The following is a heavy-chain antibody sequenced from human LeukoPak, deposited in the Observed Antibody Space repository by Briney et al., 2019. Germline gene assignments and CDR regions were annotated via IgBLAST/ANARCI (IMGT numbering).Heavy chain of an antibody. Sequence: GGSLRLSCAASGFTFSDYYMSWIRQAPGKGLEWVSYTSGTSSYTNYVDPVKGRFTISRDNAKNSLYLQMNRLRAEDTAVYYCARPMDILTGYYNLWFDPWGQGTLVTVSS. CDR2: TSGTSSYT. CDR1: GFTFSDYY. V-gene: IGHV3-11*03. CDR3: ARPMDILTGYYNLWFDP. J-gene: IGHJ5*02. D-gene: IGHD3-9*01.